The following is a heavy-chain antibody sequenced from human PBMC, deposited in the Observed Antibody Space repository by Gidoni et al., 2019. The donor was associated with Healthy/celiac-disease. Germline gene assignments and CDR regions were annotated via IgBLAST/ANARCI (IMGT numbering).Heavy chain of an antibody. J-gene: IGHJ6*02. Sequence: QVQLVESGGGVVQPGRSLRLSCAASGFTFSSYAMHWVRQAPGKGLEWVAVISYDGSNKYYADSVKGRFTISRDNSKNTLYLQMNSLRAEDTAVYYCARDMGPHYDYVWGAGMDVWGQGTTVTVSS. CDR3: ARDMGPHYDYVWGAGMDV. V-gene: IGHV3-30*01. CDR1: GFTFSSYA. CDR2: ISYDGSNK. D-gene: IGHD3-16*01.